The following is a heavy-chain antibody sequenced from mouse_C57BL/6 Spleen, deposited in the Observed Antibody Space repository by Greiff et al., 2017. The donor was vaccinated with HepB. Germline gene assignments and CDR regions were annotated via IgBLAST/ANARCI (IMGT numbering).Heavy chain of an antibody. CDR3: ARCNWDGYFDY. CDR1: GYTFTDHT. V-gene: IGHV1-78*01. J-gene: IGHJ2*01. D-gene: IGHD4-1*01. Sequence: QVQLQQSDAELVKPGASVKISCKVSGYTFTDHTIHWMKQRPEQGLEWIGYIYPRDGSKTYNEKLKGKATLTADKSSSTAYMQLNSLTSEDSAVYFCARCNWDGYFDYWGQGTTLTVSS. CDR2: IYPRDGSK.